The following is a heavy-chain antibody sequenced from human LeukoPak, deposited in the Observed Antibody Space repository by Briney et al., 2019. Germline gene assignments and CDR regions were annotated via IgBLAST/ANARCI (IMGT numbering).Heavy chain of an antibody. V-gene: IGHV4-59*08. CDR3: ARHIPDFWSGCYPYYYYGMDV. D-gene: IGHD3-3*01. J-gene: IGHJ6*02. CDR1: GGSISSYY. Sequence: SETLSLTCTVTGGSISSYYWSWIRQPPGKGLEWIGYIYYSGSTNYNPSLKSRVTISVDTSKNQFSLKLSSVTAADTAVYYCARHIPDFWSGCYPYYYYGMDVWGQGTTVTVSS. CDR2: IYYSGST.